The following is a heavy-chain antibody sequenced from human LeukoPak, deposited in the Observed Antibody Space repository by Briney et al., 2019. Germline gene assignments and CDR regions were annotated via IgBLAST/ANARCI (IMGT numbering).Heavy chain of an antibody. Sequence: PSQTLSLTCTVPGGSISSGGYYWSWIRQHPGKGLEWIGYIYYSGSTYYNPSLKSRVTISVDTSKNQFSLKLSSVTAADTAVYYCARESGGDYRQFDYWGQGTLVTVSS. CDR3: ARESGGDYRQFDY. J-gene: IGHJ4*02. V-gene: IGHV4-31*03. D-gene: IGHD4-17*01. CDR2: IYYSGST. CDR1: GGSISSGGYY.